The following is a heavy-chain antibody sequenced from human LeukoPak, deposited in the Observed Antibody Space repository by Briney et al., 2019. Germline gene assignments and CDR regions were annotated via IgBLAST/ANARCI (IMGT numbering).Heavy chain of an antibody. D-gene: IGHD6-19*01. J-gene: IGHJ4*02. CDR1: GVSVSSGSYY. CDR3: APLAVTGTGEDY. Sequence: SETLSLTCSVSGVSVSSGSYYWSWIRQPPGKGLEWIGYTYNSGSTNYNPSLKSRVTISVDTSKNQFSLKLNSVTAADTAVYYCAPLAVTGTGEDYWGQGTLVTVSS. V-gene: IGHV4-61*01. CDR2: TYNSGST.